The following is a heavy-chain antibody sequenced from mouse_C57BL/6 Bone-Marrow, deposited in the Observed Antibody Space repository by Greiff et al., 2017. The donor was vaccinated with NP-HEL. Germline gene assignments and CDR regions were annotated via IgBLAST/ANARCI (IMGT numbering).Heavy chain of an antibody. J-gene: IGHJ1*03. D-gene: IGHD1-1*01. Sequence: VQLQQSGPELVKPGASVKISCKASGYAFSSSWMNWVKQRPGKGLEWIGRIYPGDGDTNYNGKFKGKATLTADKSSSTAYMQLSSLTSEDSAVYFCARLGATVVNWYFDVWGTGTTVTVSS. V-gene: IGHV1-82*01. CDR1: GYAFSSSW. CDR2: IYPGDGDT. CDR3: ARLGATVVNWYFDV.